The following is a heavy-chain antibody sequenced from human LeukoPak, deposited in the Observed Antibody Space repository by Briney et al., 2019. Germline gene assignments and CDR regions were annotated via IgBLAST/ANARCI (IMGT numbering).Heavy chain of an antibody. J-gene: IGHJ5*02. CDR2: ISSSGSTI. D-gene: IGHD2-2*01. CDR1: GFTISYYS. CDR3: AKDSKYQPRNWLDP. V-gene: IGHV3-48*04. Sequence: SGGSLRLSCAASGFTISYYSMNWVRQAPGKGLEWVSYISSSGSTIYYADSVKGRFTISRDNAKNSLYLQMNSLRAEDTAWYYCAKDSKYQPRNWLDPWGQGTLVTVSS.